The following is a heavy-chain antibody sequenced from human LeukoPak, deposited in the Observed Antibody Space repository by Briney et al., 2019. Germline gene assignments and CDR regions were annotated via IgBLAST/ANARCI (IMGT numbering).Heavy chain of an antibody. CDR2: IYPGDSDT. J-gene: IGHJ4*02. CDR1: GFTHTDYW. D-gene: IGHD1-1*01. Sequence: GESLKISFQGSGFTHTDYWIGLVRQMHWKRLEWIRIIYPGDSDTRYSPSFDAHITISANLSICTAFLQCSSLKAADTSSYFCPRSTGNPPEYWGRGTLVIVSS. CDR3: PRSTGNPPEY. V-gene: IGHV5-51*01.